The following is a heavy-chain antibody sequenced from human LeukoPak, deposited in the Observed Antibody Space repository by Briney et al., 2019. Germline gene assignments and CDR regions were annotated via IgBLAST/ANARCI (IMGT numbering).Heavy chain of an antibody. Sequence: ASVKVSCKASGYTFTSYGISWVRQAPGQGLEWMGWISAYNGNTNYEQKLQGRVTMTTDTSTSTAYMELRSLRSDDTAVYYCARDAHSSSWYYYYYMDVWGKGTTVTVSS. D-gene: IGHD6-13*01. J-gene: IGHJ6*03. CDR3: ARDAHSSSWYYYYYMDV. CDR1: GYTFTSYG. V-gene: IGHV1-18*01. CDR2: ISAYNGNT.